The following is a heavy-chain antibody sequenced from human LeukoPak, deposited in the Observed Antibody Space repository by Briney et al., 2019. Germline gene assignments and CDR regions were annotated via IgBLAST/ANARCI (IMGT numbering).Heavy chain of an antibody. CDR2: IYNGGTT. CDR1: GGSINGFY. Sequence: SETLSLTCTVSGGSINGFYWSWLRQPPGRGLEWIGYIYNGGTTTYNPSVKSRVTISVDTSRNQFSLKLSSVTAADTAVYYCARRKDGYTVFDFWGQGTLVTVSS. V-gene: IGHV4-4*09. J-gene: IGHJ4*02. CDR3: ARRKDGYTVFDF. D-gene: IGHD5-24*01.